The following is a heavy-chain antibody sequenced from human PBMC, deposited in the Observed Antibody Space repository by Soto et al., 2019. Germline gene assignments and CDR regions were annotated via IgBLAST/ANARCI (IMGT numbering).Heavy chain of an antibody. D-gene: IGHD4-17*01. CDR2: ISWNSGSI. CDR3: AKDGNYGDGHYYYYMDV. CDR1: GFTFDDYA. J-gene: IGHJ6*03. V-gene: IGHV3-9*01. Sequence: GGSLRLSCAASGFTFDDYAMHWVRQAPGKGLEWVSGISWNSGSIGYADSVKGRFTISRDNAKNSLYLQMNSLRAEDTALYYCAKDGNYGDGHYYYYMDVWGKGTTVTVSS.